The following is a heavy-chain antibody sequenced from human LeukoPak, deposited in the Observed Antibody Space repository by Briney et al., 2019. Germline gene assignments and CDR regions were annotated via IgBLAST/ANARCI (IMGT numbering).Heavy chain of an antibody. V-gene: IGHV3-11*01. J-gene: IGHJ6*02. CDR2: ISSSGSTI. CDR1: GFTFSDYY. Sequence: GGSLRLSCAASGFTFSDYYMSWIRQAPGKGLEWVSYISSSGSTIYYADSVKGRFTISRDNAKNSLYLQMNSLRAEDTAVYYCARDWWTAAGTGDYYYYYGMDVWGQGTTVTVSS. D-gene: IGHD6-13*01. CDR3: ARDWWTAAGTGDYYYYYGMDV.